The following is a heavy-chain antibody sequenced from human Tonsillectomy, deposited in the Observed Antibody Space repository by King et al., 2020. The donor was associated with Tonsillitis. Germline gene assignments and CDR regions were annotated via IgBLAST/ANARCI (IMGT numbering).Heavy chain of an antibody. CDR1: GGSISSGDYY. V-gene: IGHV4-30-4*01. CDR3: ARDFKGPAEC. CDR2: LYLSGST. J-gene: IGHJ4*01. Sequence: VQLQESGPGLVKPSQTLSLTCTVSGGSISSGDYYWIWIRQPQGKGLEWIGELYLSGSTYSHPSLKSRGTISVDTSQNQFSLNLSSVPAADTAVYYCARDFKGPAECWGHGTLVTVSS.